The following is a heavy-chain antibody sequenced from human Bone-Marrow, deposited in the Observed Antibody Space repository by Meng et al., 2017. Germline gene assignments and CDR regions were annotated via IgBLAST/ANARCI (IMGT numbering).Heavy chain of an antibody. Sequence: GESLKISCTASGFTFGDYAMSWFRQAPGKGLEWVGFIRSKAYGGTTEYAASVKGRFTISRDDSKSIAYLQMNSLKTEDTAVYYCTRDPSWDYSGSGDFDYWGQGTLVTVSS. CDR1: GFTFGDYA. D-gene: IGHD3-10*01. CDR2: IRSKAYGGTT. J-gene: IGHJ4*02. CDR3: TRDPSWDYSGSGDFDY. V-gene: IGHV3-49*03.